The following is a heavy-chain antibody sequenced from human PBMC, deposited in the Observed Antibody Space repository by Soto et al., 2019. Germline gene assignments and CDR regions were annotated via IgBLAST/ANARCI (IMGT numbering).Heavy chain of an antibody. V-gene: IGHV4-59*01. CDR3: ARDLLGSGWWRVGAFDI. CDR1: GGSISSYY. J-gene: IGHJ3*02. Sequence: SETLSLTCTVSGGSISSYYWSWIRQPPGKGLEWIGYIYYSGSTNYNPSLKSRVTISVDTSKSQFSLKLSSVTAADTAVYYCARDLLGSGWWRVGAFDIWGQGTMVTVSS. D-gene: IGHD6-19*01. CDR2: IYYSGST.